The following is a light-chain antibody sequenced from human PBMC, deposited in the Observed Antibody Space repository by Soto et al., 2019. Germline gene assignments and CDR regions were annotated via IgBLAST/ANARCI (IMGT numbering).Light chain of an antibody. Sequence: QSALTRPASVSGSPGQSITISCTGTSSDVGSYNLVSWYQQHPGKAPKLMIYEGSKRPSGVSNRFSGSKSGNTASLTISGLQAEDEADYYCCSYAGSPTFYVFGSGTKLTVL. CDR2: EGS. J-gene: IGLJ1*01. CDR1: SSDVGSYNL. CDR3: CSYAGSPTFYV. V-gene: IGLV2-23*01.